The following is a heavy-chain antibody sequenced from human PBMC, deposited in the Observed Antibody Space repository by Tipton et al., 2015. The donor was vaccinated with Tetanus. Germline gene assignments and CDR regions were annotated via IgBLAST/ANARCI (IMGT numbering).Heavy chain of an antibody. CDR1: GGSFNDYY. Sequence: TLSLTCTVYGGSFNDYYWSWIRQPPGKGLEWIGEINHSGSTNYNPSLKSRVIISVDTSKNQFSLKLSSVTAADTAVYYCARDSPYYDFWSGRIIADYYYYYGMDVWGQGTTVTVSS. D-gene: IGHD3-3*01. CDR3: ARDSPYYDFWSGRIIADYYYYYGMDV. V-gene: IGHV4-34*01. J-gene: IGHJ6*02. CDR2: INHSGST.